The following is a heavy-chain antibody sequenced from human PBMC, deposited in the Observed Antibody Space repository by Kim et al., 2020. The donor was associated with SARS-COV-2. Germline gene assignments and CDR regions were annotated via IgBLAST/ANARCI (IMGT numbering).Heavy chain of an antibody. D-gene: IGHD3-22*01. CDR2: ISWNSGSI. CDR1: GFTFDDYA. Sequence: GGSLRLSCAASGFTFDDYAMHWVRQAPGKGLEWVSGISWNSGSIGYADSVKGRFTISRDNAKNSLYLQMNSLRAEDTALYYCAKDHEPYYYDSNGWVDYWGQGTLVTVSS. CDR3: AKDHEPYYYDSNGWVDY. V-gene: IGHV3-9*01. J-gene: IGHJ4*02.